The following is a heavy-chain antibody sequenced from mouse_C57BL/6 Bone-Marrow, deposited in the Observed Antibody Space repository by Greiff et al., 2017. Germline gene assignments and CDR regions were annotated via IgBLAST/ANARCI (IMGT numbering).Heavy chain of an antibody. CDR2: IDPANGNT. V-gene: IGHV14-3*01. CDR3: ARTTVEESSGNYFDD. D-gene: IGHD1-1*01. Sequence: EVKLQQSVAELVRPGASVKLSCTASGFNIKNTYMHWVQQRPEQGLEWIGRIDPANGNTKYAPKFQGKATITADTSSNTAYLQRSSLTSEDNAIYYGARTTVEESSGNYFDDGGQGTTLTVSS. CDR1: GFNIKNTY. J-gene: IGHJ2*01.